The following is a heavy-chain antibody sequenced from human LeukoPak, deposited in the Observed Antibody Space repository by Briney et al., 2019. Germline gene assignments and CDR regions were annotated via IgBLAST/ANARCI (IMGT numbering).Heavy chain of an antibody. V-gene: IGHV3-23*01. J-gene: IGHJ4*02. CDR2: ISGSGGST. Sequence: GGSLRLSCVASGFTFSSYAMSWVRQAPGKGLEWVSAISGSGGSTYYADSVKGRFTISRDNSKNTLYLQMNSLRAEDTAVYYCAKTHGYTDDFDYWGQGTLVTVPS. CDR3: AKTHGYTDDFDY. D-gene: IGHD5-24*01. CDR1: GFTFSSYA.